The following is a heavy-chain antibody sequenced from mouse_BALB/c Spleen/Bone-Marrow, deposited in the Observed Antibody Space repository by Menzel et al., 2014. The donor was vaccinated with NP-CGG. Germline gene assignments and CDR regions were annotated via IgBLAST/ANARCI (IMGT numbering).Heavy chain of an antibody. V-gene: IGHV14-3*02. CDR3: ASYYYGSSGFAY. CDR2: IDPANGNT. J-gene: IGHJ3*01. D-gene: IGHD1-1*01. CDR1: GFNIKDTY. Sequence: EVQVVESGAELVKPGASVKLSCTASGFNIKDTYMHWVKQRPEQGLEWIGRIDPANGNTKYDPKFQGKATITADTSSNTAYLQLSSLTSEDTAVYYCASYYYGSSGFAYWGQGLWSLSLQ.